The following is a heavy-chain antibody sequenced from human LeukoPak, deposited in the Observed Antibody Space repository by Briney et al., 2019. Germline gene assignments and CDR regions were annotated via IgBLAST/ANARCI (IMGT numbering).Heavy chain of an antibody. J-gene: IGHJ5*02. Sequence: GGSLRLSCAASGFTFSSYSMNWVRQAPGKGLEWVSYISSSSTIYYADSVKGRFTISRDNAKNSLYLQMNSLRAEDTAVYYCAREREVDYDFWSGYYLIRNWFDPWGQGTLVTVSS. CDR2: ISSSSTI. CDR3: AREREVDYDFWSGYYLIRNWFDP. CDR1: GFTFSSYS. D-gene: IGHD3-3*01. V-gene: IGHV3-48*01.